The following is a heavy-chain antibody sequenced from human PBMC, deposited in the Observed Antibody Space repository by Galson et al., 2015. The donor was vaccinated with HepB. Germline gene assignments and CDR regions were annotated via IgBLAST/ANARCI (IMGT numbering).Heavy chain of an antibody. Sequence: SLRLSCAGSGFIFRHHAMAWIRQAPGKGLEWASGINGLGPATYYSNAVKGRFSISRDKSKNTVFLQMDNLKVDDTATYYCVKEGAWFGGDWFDPWGQGTLVTVSS. CDR1: GFIFRHHA. V-gene: IGHV3-23*01. CDR2: INGLGPAT. CDR3: VKEGAWFGGDWFDP. D-gene: IGHD3-16*01. J-gene: IGHJ5*02.